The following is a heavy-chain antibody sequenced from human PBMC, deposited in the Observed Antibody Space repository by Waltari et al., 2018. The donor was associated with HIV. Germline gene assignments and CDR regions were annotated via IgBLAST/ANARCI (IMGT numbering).Heavy chain of an antibody. CDR2: ISSGSVYI. Sequence: EVQLVESGGGLVKPGGSLRLSCAGSRFTFSSYSMTWVRQAPGKGLEWVSSISSGSVYIYYADSVKGRFTISRDNAKNSLYLQMNSLRAEDTAVYYCARDEAEMATLTAFDIWGQGTMVTVSS. D-gene: IGHD5-12*01. V-gene: IGHV3-21*01. CDR3: ARDEAEMATLTAFDI. J-gene: IGHJ3*02. CDR1: RFTFSSYS.